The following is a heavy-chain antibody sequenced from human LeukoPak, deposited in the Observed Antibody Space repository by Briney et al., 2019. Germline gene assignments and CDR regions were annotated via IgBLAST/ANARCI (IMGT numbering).Heavy chain of an antibody. CDR2: INHSGST. CDR3: ARAGYGDFNWFDP. CDR1: GGSFSCYY. D-gene: IGHD4-17*01. Sequence: SETLSLTCAVYGGSFSCYYWSWIRHPPRKRPEWIGEINHSGSTNYNPSLKSRVTISVDTSKNQSSLKLSSVTAADTAVYYCARAGYGDFNWFDPWGQGTLVTVSS. J-gene: IGHJ5*02. V-gene: IGHV4-34*01.